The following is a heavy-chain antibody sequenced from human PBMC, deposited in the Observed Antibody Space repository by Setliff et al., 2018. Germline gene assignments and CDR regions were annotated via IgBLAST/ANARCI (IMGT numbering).Heavy chain of an antibody. CDR2: FDPEDGET. CDR3: ETLAFTYYYDSSGYYPHDY. J-gene: IGHJ4*02. Sequence: ASVKVSCKVSGYTLTELSMHWVRQAPGKGLEWMGGFDPEDGETIYAQKFQGRVTMTEDTSTDTAYMELSSLRSEDTAVYYCETLAFTYYYDSSGYYPHDYWGQGTLVTVSS. CDR1: GYTLTELS. V-gene: IGHV1-24*01. D-gene: IGHD3-22*01.